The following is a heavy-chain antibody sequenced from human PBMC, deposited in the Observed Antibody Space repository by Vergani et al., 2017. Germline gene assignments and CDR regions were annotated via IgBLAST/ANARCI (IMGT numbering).Heavy chain of an antibody. CDR2: ISYDGSNK. J-gene: IGHJ3*02. D-gene: IGHD6-19*01. Sequence: VQLVESGGGVVQPGRSLRLSCAASGFTFSSYAMHWVRQAPGKGLEWVAVISYDGSNKYYADSVKGRFTISRDNSKNTLYLQMNSLRAEDTAVYYCARRSGWYRDFPDAFDIWGQGTMVTVSS. CDR3: ARRSGWYRDFPDAFDI. V-gene: IGHV3-30-3*01. CDR1: GFTFSSYA.